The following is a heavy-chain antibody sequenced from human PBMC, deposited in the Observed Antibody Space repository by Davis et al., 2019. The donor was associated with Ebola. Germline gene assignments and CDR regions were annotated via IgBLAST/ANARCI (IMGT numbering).Heavy chain of an antibody. CDR2: ISYDGSNK. J-gene: IGHJ5*02. V-gene: IGHV3-30-3*01. Sequence: GESLKISCAASGFTFSSYAMHWVRQAPGKGLEWVAVISYDGSNKYYADSVKGRFTISRDNSKNTLYLQMNSLRAEDTAVYYCARDWSGSYRGGWFDPWGQGTLVTVSS. D-gene: IGHD1-26*01. CDR3: ARDWSGSYRGGWFDP. CDR1: GFTFSSYA.